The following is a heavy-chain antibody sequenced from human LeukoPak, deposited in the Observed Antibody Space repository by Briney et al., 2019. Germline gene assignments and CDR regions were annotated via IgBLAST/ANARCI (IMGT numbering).Heavy chain of an antibody. CDR2: INHSGST. V-gene: IGHV4-34*01. CDR1: GGSFSGYY. D-gene: IGHD2-2*01. J-gene: IGHJ3*02. Sequence: SETLSLTCAVYGGSFSGYYWSWIRQPPGKGLEWIGEINHSGSTNYNPSLKSRVTISVDTSKNQFSLKLSSVTAADTAVYYCARETVVPADAFDIWGQGTMVTVSS. CDR3: ARETVVPADAFDI.